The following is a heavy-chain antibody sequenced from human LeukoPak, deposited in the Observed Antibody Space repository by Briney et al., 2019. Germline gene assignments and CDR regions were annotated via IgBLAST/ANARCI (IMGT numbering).Heavy chain of an antibody. D-gene: IGHD1-26*01. Sequence: SGPTLVKPTQTLTLTCTFSGFSLRTSGVGVGWIRQPPGKALEWLAVIYWDDDKRYSPSLKSRLTITKDNSKNQVVLRMTNMDPVDTATYYCAHRPLGERPFDYWGQGTLVTVSS. CDR3: AHRPLGERPFDY. CDR1: GFSLRTSGVG. J-gene: IGHJ4*02. CDR2: IYWDDDK. V-gene: IGHV2-5*02.